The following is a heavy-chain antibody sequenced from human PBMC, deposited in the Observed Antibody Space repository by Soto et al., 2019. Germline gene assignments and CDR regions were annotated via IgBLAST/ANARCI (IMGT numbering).Heavy chain of an antibody. D-gene: IGHD3-10*01. CDR2: INHRGST. J-gene: IGHJ4*02. CDR1: GGSFSGYY. CDR3: ARDSGFESPFDY. Sequence: PSETLSLNCAVYGGSFSGYYWSRIRQPPGKGLEWIGEINHRGSTNYNPSLKSRVTISVDTSKNQFSLKLSSVTAADTAVYYCARDSGFESPFDYWGQGTLITSPQ. V-gene: IGHV4-34*01.